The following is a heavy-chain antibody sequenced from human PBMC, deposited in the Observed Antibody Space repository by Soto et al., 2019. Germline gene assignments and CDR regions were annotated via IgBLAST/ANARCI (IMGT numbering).Heavy chain of an antibody. CDR2: ISNGGTT. J-gene: IGHJ5*02. CDR3: ATKGDYGGWFDP. V-gene: IGHV4-4*07. CDR1: GASLRDKY. Sequence: SETLSLTCSISGASLRDKYWSWLRQSAEKGLEFIGRISNGGTTIYNPSLKSRVTMSLGTSKTHFSLKLTSVTAADTAVYYCATKGDYGGWFDPWGQGTLVTVSS. D-gene: IGHD3-10*01.